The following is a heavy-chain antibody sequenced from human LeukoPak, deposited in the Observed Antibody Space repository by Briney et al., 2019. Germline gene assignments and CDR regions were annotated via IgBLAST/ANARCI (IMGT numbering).Heavy chain of an antibody. J-gene: IGHJ6*04. CDR1: GGSISSGDYY. Sequence: SETLSLTCTVSGGSISSGDYYWRWIRQPPGKGLEWIGYIYYSGSTYYNPSLKSRVTISVDTSKNQFSLKLSSVTAADTAVYYCARDGYYYYGMDVWGKGTTVTVSS. V-gene: IGHV4-30-4*01. CDR2: IYYSGST. CDR3: ARDGYYYYGMDV.